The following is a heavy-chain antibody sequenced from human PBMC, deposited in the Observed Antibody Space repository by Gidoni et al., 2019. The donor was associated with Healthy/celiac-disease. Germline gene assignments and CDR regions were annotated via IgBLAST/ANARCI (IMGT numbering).Heavy chain of an antibody. J-gene: IGHJ6*02. Sequence: QVQLVQSGSELKKPGASVKVSCKASGYTFTSYAMNWVRQAPGQGSEWMGWINTNTGNPTYDQGFTGRFVFSLDTSVSTAYLQICSLKAEDTAVYYWARDPGDAAAGSFDLGDVWGQGTTVTVSS. CDR2: INTNTGNP. CDR1: GYTFTSYA. D-gene: IGHD6-13*01. V-gene: IGHV7-4-1*01. CDR3: ARDPGDAAAGSFDLGDV.